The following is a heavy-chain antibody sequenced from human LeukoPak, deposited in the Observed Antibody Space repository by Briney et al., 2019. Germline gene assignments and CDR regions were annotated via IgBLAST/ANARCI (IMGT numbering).Heavy chain of an antibody. CDR2: ISKDGGST. CDR3: ARDNAGGSGSYHYYGMDV. J-gene: IGHJ6*02. V-gene: IGHV3-74*03. Sequence: GGSLRLSCAVSGLTFSEYWMHWVRQDAGKGLVWVAGISKDGGSTEYADFVKGRCTISRDNAKNSLYLQMNSLRAEDTAVYYCARDNAGGSGSYHYYGMDVWGQGTTVTVSS. CDR1: GLTFSEYW. D-gene: IGHD3-10*01.